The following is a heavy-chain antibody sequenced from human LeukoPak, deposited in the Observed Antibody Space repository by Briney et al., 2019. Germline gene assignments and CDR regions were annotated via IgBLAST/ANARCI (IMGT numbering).Heavy chain of an antibody. D-gene: IGHD2-2*01. CDR1: GFTFSTYW. CDR3: ARGGIHDQLLCHY. Sequence: GGSLRLSCAASGFTFSTYWMNWVRQAPGKGLEWVATIKQDGSEKHYVDSVKGRFIISRDNAKNSLYLQMNTLRAEDTAVYYCARGGIHDQLLCHYWGQGTLVTVSS. CDR2: IKQDGSEK. V-gene: IGHV3-7*01. J-gene: IGHJ4*02.